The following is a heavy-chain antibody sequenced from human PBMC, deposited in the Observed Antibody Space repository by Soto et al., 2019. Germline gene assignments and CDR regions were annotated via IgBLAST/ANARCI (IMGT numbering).Heavy chain of an antibody. CDR2: ISGSGASP. CDR1: GFTFSNYA. J-gene: IGHJ4*02. D-gene: IGHD3-22*01. CDR3: AKDLDYYDSSGPIDY. V-gene: IGHV3-23*01. Sequence: EVELLESGEGLVQPGGSLRLSCAASGFTFSNYALSWVRQAPGKGLACVSAISGSGASPYYADSVKGRFTISRDNSKNTVSQQMRSLRAEDTPIYYCAKDLDYYDSSGPIDYWGQGTLVTVSS.